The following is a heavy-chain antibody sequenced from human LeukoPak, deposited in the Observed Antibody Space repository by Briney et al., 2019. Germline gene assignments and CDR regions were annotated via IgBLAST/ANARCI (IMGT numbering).Heavy chain of an antibody. J-gene: IGHJ6*03. CDR2: IYSGGST. D-gene: IGHD3/OR15-3a*01. CDR3: ASTTLDRTYYYYYMDV. V-gene: IGHV3-66*02. Sequence: GGSLRLSCAASGFTVSSNYMSWVRQAPGKGLEWVSAIYSGGSTYYADSVKGRFTISRDNSKNTLYLQMNSLRAEDTAVYYCASTTLDRTYYYYYMDVWGKGTTVTVSS. CDR1: GFTVSSNY.